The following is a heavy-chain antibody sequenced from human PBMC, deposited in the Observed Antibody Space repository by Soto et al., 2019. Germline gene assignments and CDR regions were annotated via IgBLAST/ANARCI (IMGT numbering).Heavy chain of an antibody. D-gene: IGHD1-26*01. CDR2: IYYSGST. V-gene: IGHV4-39*01. Sequence: SETLSLTCTVSGGSISSSSYYWGWIRQPPGKGLEWIGSIYYSGSTYYNPSLKSRVTISVDTSKNQFSLKLSSVTAADTAVYFCARGEQYSGRIFDYWGQGTLVTVSS. CDR3: ARGEQYSGRIFDY. CDR1: GGSISSSSYY. J-gene: IGHJ4*01.